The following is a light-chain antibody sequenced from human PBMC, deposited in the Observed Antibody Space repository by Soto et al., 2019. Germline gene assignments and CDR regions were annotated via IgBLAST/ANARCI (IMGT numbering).Light chain of an antibody. J-gene: IGLJ1*01. Sequence: QPALTQPPSATGTPGQSVTISCSGISSDVGGYNLVSWYQPHPGKAPKLTIYEVRKRPSGGPHRFPDYKSGNTSSLTVSGLQAEDGADYCCSSYAGTAYVFGSGTKDT. CDR3: SSYAGTAYV. CDR1: SSDVGGYNL. V-gene: IGLV2-8*01. CDR2: EVR.